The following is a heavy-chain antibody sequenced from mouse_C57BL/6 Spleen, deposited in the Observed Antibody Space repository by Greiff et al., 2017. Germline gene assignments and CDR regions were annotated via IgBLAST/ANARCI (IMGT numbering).Heavy chain of an antibody. V-gene: IGHV5-6*01. CDR3: ARHTDGYFDV. CDR2: ISSGGSYT. CDR1: GFTFSSYG. J-gene: IGHJ1*03. Sequence: EVMLVESGGDLVKPGGSLKLSCAATGFTFSSYGMSWVRQTPDKRLEWVATISSGGSYTYYPDSVKGRFTIYRDNAKNTLYLQMSSLKSEDTAMYYCARHTDGYFDVWGTGTTVTVSS.